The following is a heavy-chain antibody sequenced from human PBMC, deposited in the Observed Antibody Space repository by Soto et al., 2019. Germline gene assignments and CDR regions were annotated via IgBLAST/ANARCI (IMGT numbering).Heavy chain of an antibody. CDR3: ARDSGGRFRRYGMDV. CDR1: GFTFSMYD. V-gene: IGHV3-13*05. CDR2: IESAGDP. D-gene: IGHD3-16*01. Sequence: PGWSLRLSCAASGFTFSMYDMHWVRQAKGKGLEWVSGIESAGDPYYPGSVKGRFTISRENAKNSVYLQMNSLRAGDTAVYFCARDSGGRFRRYGMDVWGQGTKVTVSS. J-gene: IGHJ6*02.